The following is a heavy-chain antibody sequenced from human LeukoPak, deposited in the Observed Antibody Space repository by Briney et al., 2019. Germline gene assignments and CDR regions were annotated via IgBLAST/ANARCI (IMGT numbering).Heavy chain of an antibody. J-gene: IGHJ5*02. V-gene: IGHV3-11*01. CDR3: ARDGQPQITIFGVVPSNWFDP. Sequence: PGGSLRLSCAASGFTFSDYYMSWIRQAPGKGLEWVSYISSSGSTIYYADSVKGRFTISRDNAKNSLYLQMNSLRAEDTAVYYCARDGQPQITIFGVVPSNWFDPWGQGTLVTVSS. CDR1: GFTFSDYY. D-gene: IGHD3-3*01. CDR2: ISSSGSTI.